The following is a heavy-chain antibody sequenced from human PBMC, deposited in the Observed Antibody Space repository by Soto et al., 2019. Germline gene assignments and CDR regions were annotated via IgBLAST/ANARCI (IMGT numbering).Heavy chain of an antibody. CDR3: ATDGVRGNWNLDY. CDR1: GFTSSDSG. J-gene: IGHJ4*02. CDR2: IYFDGSKE. D-gene: IGHD1-1*01. V-gene: IGHV3-30*02. Sequence: GGSLRLSCAASGFTSSDSGMHWVRQAPNKGLEWVAFIYFDGSKEFYADSVKGRFTISRDNSKNTLYLEMNSLRAEDTALYYCATDGVRGNWNLDYWGQGTLVTVSS.